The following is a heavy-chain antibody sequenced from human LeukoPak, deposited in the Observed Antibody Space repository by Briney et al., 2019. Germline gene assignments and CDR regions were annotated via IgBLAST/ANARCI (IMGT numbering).Heavy chain of an antibody. CDR1: GFTFNNHA. J-gene: IGHJ4*02. CDR2: ISDSGSWA. Sequence: GGSLRLSCTAAGFTFNNHAMTWVRQAPGKGLEWVAVISDSGSWASYADSVRGRFTIARDDSKSTLYLQMNNLRAEDTAVYFCVRGGWADDWGPGTLVIVSS. CDR3: VRGGWADD. V-gene: IGHV3-23*01. D-gene: IGHD6-19*01.